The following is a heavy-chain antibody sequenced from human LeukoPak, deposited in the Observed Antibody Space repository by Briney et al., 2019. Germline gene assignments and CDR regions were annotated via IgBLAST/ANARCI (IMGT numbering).Heavy chain of an antibody. CDR2: ISGGGGNT. D-gene: IGHD3-3*01. CDR1: GFTFSSYA. CDR3: AKDHAFWSGYYFDY. Sequence: GGSLRPSCAASGFTFSSYAMSWVRQAPGKGLEWVSVISGGGGNTVYADSVKGRFTISRDNSKNTLVLQMNSLRAEDTAVYYCAKDHAFWSGYYFDYWGQGTLVTVSS. V-gene: IGHV3-23*01. J-gene: IGHJ4*02.